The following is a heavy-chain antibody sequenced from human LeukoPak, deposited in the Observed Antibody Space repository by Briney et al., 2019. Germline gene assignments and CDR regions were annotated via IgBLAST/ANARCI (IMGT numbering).Heavy chain of an antibody. Sequence: GASVKVSCKASGYSFTAHYIHWVRQAPGQGLEWMGCINPNTGGTNYAQKFQGRGTMTSDTSTTTAYMGLSSLSSDDTAVYFCSRSSAAAGAVGYWGQGTLVTVSS. CDR3: SRSSAAAGAVGY. D-gene: IGHD6-13*01. CDR1: GYSFTAHY. CDR2: INPNTGGT. J-gene: IGHJ4*02. V-gene: IGHV1-2*02.